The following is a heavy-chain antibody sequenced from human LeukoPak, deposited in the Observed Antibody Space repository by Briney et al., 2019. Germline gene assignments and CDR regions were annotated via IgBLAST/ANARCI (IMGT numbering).Heavy chain of an antibody. J-gene: IGHJ4*02. Sequence: SETLSLTCTVSGGSIRRSSYYWGWNRQPPGKGLEWIGTIDYSGTTYYNPSLKSRVTMSVDTSKKQFSLKLTSVTAADTAMYYCARDHGNISWFYYWGQGILVAVSS. D-gene: IGHD6-13*01. CDR2: IDYSGTT. CDR1: GGSIRRSSYY. CDR3: ARDHGNISWFYY. V-gene: IGHV4-39*02.